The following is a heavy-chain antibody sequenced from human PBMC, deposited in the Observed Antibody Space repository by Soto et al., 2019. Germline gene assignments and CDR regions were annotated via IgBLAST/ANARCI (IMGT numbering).Heavy chain of an antibody. CDR2: INPSGGST. CDR3: ARDLGYCSGGSCYTPFQH. D-gene: IGHD2-15*01. CDR1: GYTFTSYG. Sequence: ASVKVSCKASGYTFTSYGISWVRQAPGQGLEWMGRINPSGGSTSYAQKFQGRVTMTRDTSTSTVYMELSSLRSEDTAVYYCARDLGYCSGGSCYTPFQHWGQGTLVTVSS. J-gene: IGHJ1*01. V-gene: IGHV1-46*03.